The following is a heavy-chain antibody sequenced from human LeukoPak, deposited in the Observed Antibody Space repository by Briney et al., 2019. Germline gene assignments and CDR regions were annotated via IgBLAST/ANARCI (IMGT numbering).Heavy chain of an antibody. Sequence: GGSLRLSCAASGFTFSSYAMSWVRQAPGKGLEWVSAISGSGGSTYYADSVKGRFTISRDNSKNTLYLQMNSLRAEDTAVYYCAKSDFIVEVPAAMYYWGQGTLLTVSS. V-gene: IGHV3-23*01. J-gene: IGHJ4*02. D-gene: IGHD2-2*01. CDR1: GFTFSSYA. CDR2: ISGSGGST. CDR3: AKSDFIVEVPAAMYY.